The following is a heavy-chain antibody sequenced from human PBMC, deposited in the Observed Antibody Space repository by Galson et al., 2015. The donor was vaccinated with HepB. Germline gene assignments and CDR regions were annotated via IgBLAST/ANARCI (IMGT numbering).Heavy chain of an antibody. CDR1: GFTFSSYG. Sequence: SLRLSCAASGFTFSSYGMHWVRQAPGKGLEWVAVIWYDGSNKYYADSVKGRFTISRDNSKNTLYLQMNSLRAEDTAVHYCAREGGSSWYLDYWGQGTLVTVSS. CDR3: AREGGSSWYLDY. D-gene: IGHD6-13*01. J-gene: IGHJ4*02. V-gene: IGHV3-33*08. CDR2: IWYDGSNK.